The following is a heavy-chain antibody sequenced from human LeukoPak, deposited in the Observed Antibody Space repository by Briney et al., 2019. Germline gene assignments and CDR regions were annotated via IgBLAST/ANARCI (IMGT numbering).Heavy chain of an antibody. CDR1: GFTFSSYW. D-gene: IGHD2/OR15-2a*01. CDR2: IKQDGSEK. V-gene: IGHV3-7*01. Sequence: GGSLRLSCAASGFTFSSYWMSWVRQAPGKGLEWGANIKQDGSEKYYVDSVKGRFTISRDNAKNSLYLQMNSLRAEDTAVYYCARGEYDMYYYYGMDVWGQGATVTVSS. J-gene: IGHJ6*02. CDR3: ARGEYDMYYYYGMDV.